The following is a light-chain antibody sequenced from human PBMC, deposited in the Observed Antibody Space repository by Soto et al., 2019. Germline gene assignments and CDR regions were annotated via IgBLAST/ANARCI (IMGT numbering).Light chain of an antibody. J-gene: IGKJ4*01. V-gene: IGKV3D-20*01. CDR2: AAS. CDR1: ETVTSNY. Sequence: IVLTQSPATLSLSPGEGATLSCGASETVTSNYLAWYQHKPGLAPRLLIYAASSRAAGIPGRFRGSGSGTDFTLTIRRLEPEDYAVYYCQQYGSSPLTFGGGTKVEIK. CDR3: QQYGSSPLT.